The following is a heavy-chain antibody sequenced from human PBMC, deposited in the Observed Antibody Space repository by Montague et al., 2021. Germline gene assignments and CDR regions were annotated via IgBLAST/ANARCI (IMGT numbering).Heavy chain of an antibody. V-gene: IGHV4-39*01. CDR3: ARRVIGNYGMDV. Sequence: SETLSLTCTVSGGSISSSSYYWGWIRQPPGKGLEWIGSIYYSGSTYYNPSLKSRVTISVDTSKNQFSLKLSSVTAADTAVYYCARRVIGNYGMDVWGQGTTVTVSS. D-gene: IGHD3-16*02. J-gene: IGHJ6*02. CDR1: GGSISSSSYY. CDR2: IYYSGST.